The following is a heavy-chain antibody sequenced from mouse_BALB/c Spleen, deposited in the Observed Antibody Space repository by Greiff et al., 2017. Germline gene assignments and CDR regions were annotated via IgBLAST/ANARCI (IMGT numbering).Heavy chain of an antibody. D-gene: IGHD2-3*01. Sequence: EVKLLESGGGLVQPGGSLKLSCAASGFDFSRYWMSWVRQAPGKGLEWIGEINPDSSTINYTPSLKDKFIISRDNAKNTLYLQMSKVRSEDTALYYCARGPPYDGYYPFAYWGQGTLVTVSA. J-gene: IGHJ3*01. CDR3: ARGPPYDGYYPFAY. CDR2: INPDSSTI. V-gene: IGHV4-1*02. CDR1: GFDFSRYW.